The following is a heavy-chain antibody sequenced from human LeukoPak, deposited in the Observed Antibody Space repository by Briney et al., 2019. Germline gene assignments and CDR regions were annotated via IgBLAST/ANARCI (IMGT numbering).Heavy chain of an antibody. D-gene: IGHD3-3*01. CDR2: IFYSGST. CDR1: SGSGSFSGYY. CDR3: VRSDDFWSGYYGY. V-gene: IGHV4-61*08. J-gene: IGHJ4*02. Sequence: PSETLSLTCAVYSGSGSFSGYYWSWIRQPPGKGLEWIGYIFYSGSTNYNPSLKSRVTISVDTSKNQFSLKLSSVTAADTAVYYCVRSDDFWSGYYGYWGQGTLVTVSS.